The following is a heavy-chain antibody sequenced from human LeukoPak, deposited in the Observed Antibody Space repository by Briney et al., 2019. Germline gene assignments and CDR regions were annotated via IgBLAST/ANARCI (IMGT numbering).Heavy chain of an antibody. CDR3: ARHAEYSSGWYSHYYYGMDV. J-gene: IGHJ6*02. CDR2: IYYSGST. Sequence: SETLSLTCTFPAGSISSYYWSWIRQPPGKGLEWIGYIYYSGSTNYNPSLKSRVTISVDTSKNQFSLKLSSVTAADTAVYYCARHAEYSSGWYSHYYYGMDVWGQGTTVTVSS. D-gene: IGHD6-19*01. CDR1: AGSISSYY. V-gene: IGHV4-59*08.